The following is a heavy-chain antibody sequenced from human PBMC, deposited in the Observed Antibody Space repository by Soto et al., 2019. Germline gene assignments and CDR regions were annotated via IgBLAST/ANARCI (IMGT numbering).Heavy chain of an antibody. CDR3: ARPFSYYGSGSYYNSYGMDV. V-gene: IGHV5-10-1*01. Sequence: GESLKISFKGSGYSFTSYWISWVRQLPGKGLEWMGRIDPSDSYTNYSTSFQGHVTISADKSISTAYLQWSSLKASDTAMYYCARPFSYYGSGSYYNSYGMDVWGQGTTVTVSS. J-gene: IGHJ6*02. D-gene: IGHD3-10*01. CDR2: IDPSDSYT. CDR1: GYSFTSYW.